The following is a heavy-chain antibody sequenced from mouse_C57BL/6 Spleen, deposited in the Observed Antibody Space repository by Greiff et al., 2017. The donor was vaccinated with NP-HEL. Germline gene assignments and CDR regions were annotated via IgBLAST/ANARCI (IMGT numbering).Heavy chain of an antibody. CDR3: ARDGSNYAMDY. J-gene: IGHJ4*01. D-gene: IGHD2-3*01. V-gene: IGHV1-52*01. Sequence: VQLQQPGAELVRPGSSVKLSCTASGYTFTSYWMHWVKQRPIQGLEWIGNIYPSDSETYYNQKFKDKATLTVDKSSSKAYMQLSSLTSEDSAVYYCARDGSNYAMDYWGQGTSVTVSS. CDR1: GYTFTSYW. CDR2: IYPSDSET.